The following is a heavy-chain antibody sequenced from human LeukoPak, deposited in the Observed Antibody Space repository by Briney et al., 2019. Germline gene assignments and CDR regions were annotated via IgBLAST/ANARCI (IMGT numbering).Heavy chain of an antibody. V-gene: IGHV3-30*02. CDR2: IQFDGSNK. Sequence: GGSLRLSCAASGFTFSNYDMHWVRQAPGKGLEWMTFIQFDGSNKYYADSVKGRFTISRDNSKDTLYLQMNSLKTEDTAVYYCARDKVILWGQGTLVTVSS. CDR3: ARDKVIL. J-gene: IGHJ4*02. CDR1: GFTFSNYD. D-gene: IGHD2-21*01.